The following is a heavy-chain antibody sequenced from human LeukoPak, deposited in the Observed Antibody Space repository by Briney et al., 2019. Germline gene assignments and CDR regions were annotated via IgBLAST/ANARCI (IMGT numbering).Heavy chain of an antibody. CDR2: ISYDGSNK. CDR3: ARDTLGIVVVPAAIRESGGGIDY. V-gene: IGHV3-30-3*01. Sequence: GGSLRLSCAASGFTFSSYAMHWVRQAPGKGLEWVAVISYDGSNKYYADSVKGRFTISRDNSKNTLYLQMNSLRAEDTAVYYCARDTLGIVVVPAAIRESGGGIDYWGQGTRVNVSS. D-gene: IGHD2-2*02. J-gene: IGHJ4*02. CDR1: GFTFSSYA.